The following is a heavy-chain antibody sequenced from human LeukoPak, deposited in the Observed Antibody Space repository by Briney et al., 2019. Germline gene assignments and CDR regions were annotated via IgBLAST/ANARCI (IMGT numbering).Heavy chain of an antibody. J-gene: IGHJ6*02. CDR2: INPNSGGT. CDR1: GYTFTGYY. CDR3: AREVTGYSSGWPSLYYYGMDV. Sequence: ASVKVSCTASGYTFTGYYMHWVRQAPGQGLEWMGWINPNSGGTNYAQKFQGWVTMTRDTSISTAYMELSRLRSDDTAVYYCAREVTGYSSGWPSLYYYGMDVWGQGTTVTVSS. V-gene: IGHV1-2*04. D-gene: IGHD6-19*01.